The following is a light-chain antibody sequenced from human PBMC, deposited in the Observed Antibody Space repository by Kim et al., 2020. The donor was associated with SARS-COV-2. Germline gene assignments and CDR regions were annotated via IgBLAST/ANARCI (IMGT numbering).Light chain of an antibody. CDR2: GNN. J-gene: IGLJ3*02. CDR3: DSRDSSGNRGV. CDR1: NLRKYY. Sequence: SSELTQDPAVSVALGQTVRITCQGDNLRKYYASWYQQKPGQAPVIVIYGNNDRPSGIPDRFSGSNSGNTASLTITGAQAEDEADYYCDSRDSSGNRGVFG. V-gene: IGLV3-19*01.